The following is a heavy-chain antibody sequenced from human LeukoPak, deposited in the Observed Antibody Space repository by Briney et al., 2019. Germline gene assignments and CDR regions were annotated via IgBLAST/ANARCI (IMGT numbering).Heavy chain of an antibody. CDR2: INAGNGNT. J-gene: IGHJ6*02. CDR3: ARVDTHPHYYYYYGMDV. Sequence: ASVKVSCKASGYTFTSYAMHWVRQAPGQRLEWMGWINAGNGNTKYSQKFQGRVTITRDTSASAAYMELSSLRSEDTAVYYCARVDTHPHYYYYYGMDVWGQGTTVTVSS. D-gene: IGHD5-18*01. CDR1: GYTFTSYA. V-gene: IGHV1-3*01.